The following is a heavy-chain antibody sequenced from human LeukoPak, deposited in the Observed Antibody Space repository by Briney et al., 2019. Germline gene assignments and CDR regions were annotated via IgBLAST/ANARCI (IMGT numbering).Heavy chain of an antibody. D-gene: IGHD6-13*01. Sequence: SETLSLTCTVSGDSITSGSYFWSWIRQPAGKGLEWIGRIYTSGSTSYNPSLKSRVTISVDTSKNQVSLKLTSVTAADTAVYYCARAISGSFRTSYYFDYWGQGTLVTVSS. CDR2: IYTSGST. CDR1: GDSITSGSYF. V-gene: IGHV4-61*02. J-gene: IGHJ4*02. CDR3: ARAISGSFRTSYYFDY.